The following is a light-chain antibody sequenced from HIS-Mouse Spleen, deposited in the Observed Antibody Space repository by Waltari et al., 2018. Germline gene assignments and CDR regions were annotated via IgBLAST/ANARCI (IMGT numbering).Light chain of an antibody. Sequence: QSALTQPRSVSGSPGQSVTISCTGTSSDVGGYNYVSWYQQHPGKAPKLMIYDVSKRPSGVPGRFPGSKSGNTASLTISGRQAEDEADYYCCSYAGSYTYVFGTGTKVTVL. J-gene: IGLJ1*01. CDR3: CSYAGSYTYV. V-gene: IGLV2-11*01. CDR2: DVS. CDR1: SSDVGGYNY.